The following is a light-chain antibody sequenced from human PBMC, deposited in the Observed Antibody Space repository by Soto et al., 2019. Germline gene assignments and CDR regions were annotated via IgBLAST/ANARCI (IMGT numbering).Light chain of an antibody. V-gene: IGKV3-20*01. CDR2: CAS. J-gene: IGKJ1*01. CDR1: QSVSSTH. CDR3: QQCGNSPWT. Sequence: EVVFTQSPGTLSLSPGERATLSCRATQSVSSTHLAWYQQKPGQAPRLLIYCASTRATGIPDRFSGSGSGTDFTLTIGRLEPEDFAVYYCQQCGNSPWTFGQGTKVDIK.